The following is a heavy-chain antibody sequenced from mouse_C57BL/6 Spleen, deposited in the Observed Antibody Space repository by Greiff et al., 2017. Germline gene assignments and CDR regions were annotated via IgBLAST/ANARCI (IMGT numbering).Heavy chain of an antibody. CDR3: TRDRGGYWYFDV. D-gene: IGHD1-1*02. CDR2: ISSGGDYI. Sequence: EVNVVESGEGLVKPGGSLKLSCAASGFTFSSYAMSWVRQTPEKRLEWVAYISSGGDYIYYADTVKGRFTISRDNARNTLYLQMSSLKSEDTAMYYCTRDRGGYWYFDVWGTGTTVTVSS. V-gene: IGHV5-9-1*02. CDR1: GFTFSSYA. J-gene: IGHJ1*03.